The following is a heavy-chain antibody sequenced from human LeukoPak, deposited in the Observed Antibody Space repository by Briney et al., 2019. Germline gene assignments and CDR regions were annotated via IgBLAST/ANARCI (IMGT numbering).Heavy chain of an antibody. J-gene: IGHJ4*02. V-gene: IGHV3-74*01. D-gene: IGHD2-2*01. CDR3: ARDPYCSSTSCYPY. CDR1: GFTFSSYA. Sequence: GGSLRLSCAASGFTFSSYAMSWVRQAPGKGLVWVSRINSDGSSTSYADSVKGRFTISRDNAKNTLYLQMNSLRAEDTAVYYCARDPYCSSTSCYPYWGQGTLVTVSS. CDR2: INSDGSST.